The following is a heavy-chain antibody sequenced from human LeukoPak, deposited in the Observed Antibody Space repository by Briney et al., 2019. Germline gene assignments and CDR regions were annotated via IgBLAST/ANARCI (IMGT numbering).Heavy chain of an antibody. D-gene: IGHD6-13*01. J-gene: IGHJ4*02. Sequence: GGSLRLSCAAPGLTFSRFYMSWVRQAPGKGLEWVSVIYTGGTPYYADSVKGRFTISRDISKNTVYLQMNSLRVEDTAVYFCARGAATGPTLGLDYWGQGTLVTVSS. V-gene: IGHV3-53*01. CDR3: ARGAATGPTLGLDY. CDR1: GLTFSRFY. CDR2: IYTGGTP.